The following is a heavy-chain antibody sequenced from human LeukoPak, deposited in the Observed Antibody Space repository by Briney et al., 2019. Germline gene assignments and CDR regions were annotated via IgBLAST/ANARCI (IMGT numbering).Heavy chain of an antibody. Sequence: ASVKVSCKASGGTFSSYAISWVRQAPGQGLEWMGGIIPIFGTANYAQKFQGRVTITADESTSTAYIELSSLRSKDTAVYYCARESIAAAGTRSLYFQHWGQGTLVTVSS. CDR1: GGTFSSYA. V-gene: IGHV1-69*13. CDR2: IIPIFGTA. D-gene: IGHD6-13*01. J-gene: IGHJ1*01. CDR3: ARESIAAAGTRSLYFQH.